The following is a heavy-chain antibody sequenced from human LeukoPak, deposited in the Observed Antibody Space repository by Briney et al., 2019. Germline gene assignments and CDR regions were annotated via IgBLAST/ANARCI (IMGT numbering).Heavy chain of an antibody. CDR1: GYTFTSYG. V-gene: IGHV1-18*01. Sequence: GASVKVSCKASGYTFTSYGISWVRQAPGQGLEWMGWISAYNGNTNYAQKLQGRVTMTTDTSTSTAYMELSRLRSDDTAVYYCARDPPVDTAMVTAGPDYWGQGTLVTVSS. CDR2: ISAYNGNT. J-gene: IGHJ4*02. D-gene: IGHD5-18*01. CDR3: ARDPPVDTAMVTAGPDY.